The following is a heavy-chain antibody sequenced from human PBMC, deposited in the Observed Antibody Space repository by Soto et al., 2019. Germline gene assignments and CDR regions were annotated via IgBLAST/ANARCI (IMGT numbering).Heavy chain of an antibody. Sequence: GGSLRLSCAASGFTFDDYAMHWVRQAPGKGLEWVSGISWNSGSIGYADSVKGRFTISRDNAKNSLYLQMNSLRAEDTALYYCAKDMGGYDYNYYYGMDVWGQGTTVTVSS. J-gene: IGHJ6*02. D-gene: IGHD5-12*01. CDR1: GFTFDDYA. CDR2: ISWNSGSI. CDR3: AKDMGGYDYNYYYGMDV. V-gene: IGHV3-9*01.